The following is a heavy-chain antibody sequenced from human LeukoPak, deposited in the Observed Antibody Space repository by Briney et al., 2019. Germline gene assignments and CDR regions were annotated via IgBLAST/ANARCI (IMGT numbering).Heavy chain of an antibody. V-gene: IGHV4-30-4*08. CDR1: GGSISSGDYY. CDR2: IYYSGST. CDR3: ARTPRVYGSGIKGFDY. Sequence: PSETLCLTCTVSGGSISSGDYYWSWIRQPPGKGLEWIGYIYYSGSTYYNPSLKSRVTISVDTSKNQFSLKLSSVTAADTAVYYCARTPRVYGSGIKGFDYWGQGTLVTVSS. D-gene: IGHD3-10*01. J-gene: IGHJ4*02.